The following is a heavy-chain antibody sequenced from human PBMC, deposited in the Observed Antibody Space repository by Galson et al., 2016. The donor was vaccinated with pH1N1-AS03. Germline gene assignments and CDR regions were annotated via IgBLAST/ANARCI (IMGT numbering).Heavy chain of an antibody. V-gene: IGHV4-4*07. J-gene: IGHJ4*02. D-gene: IGHD3-16*02. CDR2: VSTTGDT. CDR3: ARADGIVHY. Sequence: ETLSLTCPVSGGSLSTYYWSWIRQPAGKALEWIGRVSTTGDTNYNPSLKNRVTMSVDTSKNQFSLKLNSVIAADTAVYYCARADGIVHYWGQGTLVTVSS. CDR1: GGSLSTYY.